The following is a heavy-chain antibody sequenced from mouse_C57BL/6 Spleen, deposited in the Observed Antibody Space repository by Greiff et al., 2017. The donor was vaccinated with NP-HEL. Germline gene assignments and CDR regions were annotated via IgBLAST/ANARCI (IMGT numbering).Heavy chain of an antibody. CDR3: ASQLVWPGRYVAD. CDR1: GYTFTSYG. V-gene: IGHV1-81*01. Sequence: QVQLQQSGAELVRPGASVKLSCKASGYTFTSYGISWVKQRTGQGLEWIGEIYPGSGNTNYNEKFKGKATLTADKSSSTAYMELSSLTSEDSAVYFCASQLVWPGRYVADWGKGTTVTVSS. J-gene: IGHJ1*03. D-gene: IGHD2-14*01. CDR2: IYPGSGNT.